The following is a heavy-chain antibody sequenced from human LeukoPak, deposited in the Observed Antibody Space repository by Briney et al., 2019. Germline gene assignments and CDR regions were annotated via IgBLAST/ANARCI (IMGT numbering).Heavy chain of an antibody. V-gene: IGHV3-23*01. D-gene: IGHD7-27*01. Sequence: PGGSLRLSCAPSGFTFSNYAMSWVRQAPGQGLEWVSAISAGSGSTYYADSVRGRFTVSRDNSKNKLYLQMNSLRAEDTAVYCCAKQLGISNHFDYWGQGTLVTVSS. CDR1: GFTFSNYA. CDR3: AKQLGISNHFDY. CDR2: ISAGSGST. J-gene: IGHJ4*02.